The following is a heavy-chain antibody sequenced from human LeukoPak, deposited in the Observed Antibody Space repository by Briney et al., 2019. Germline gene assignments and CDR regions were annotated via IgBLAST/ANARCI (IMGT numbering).Heavy chain of an antibody. CDR1: GFTFSSYA. Sequence: GGSLRLSCAASGFTFSSYAMHWVRQAPGKGLEWVAVISYDGIYKFYADPVKGRFTISRDNSMNTLYLQMDGLTTEDTAVYYCAKSSQLGIRLAFDYWGQGTLVTVSS. CDR2: ISYDGIYK. CDR3: AKSSQLGIRLAFDY. D-gene: IGHD7-27*01. J-gene: IGHJ4*02. V-gene: IGHV3-30*18.